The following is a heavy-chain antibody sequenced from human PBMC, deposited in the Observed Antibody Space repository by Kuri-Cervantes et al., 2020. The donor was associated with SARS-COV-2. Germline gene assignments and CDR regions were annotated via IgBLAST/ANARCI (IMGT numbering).Heavy chain of an antibody. CDR3: ARVVPAADEGRYYYYMDV. CDR1: GGSVSSSPYS. CDR2: IYYSGTT. J-gene: IGHJ6*03. D-gene: IGHD2-2*01. Sequence: SETLSLTCTLPGGSVSSSPYSWGWIRQPPGKGLEWIGKIYYSGTTYYNPSLKSRVTISVGTSKNQFSLRLRSVTAADTAVYYCARVVPAADEGRYYYYMDVWGKGTTVTVSS. V-gene: IGHV4-39*01.